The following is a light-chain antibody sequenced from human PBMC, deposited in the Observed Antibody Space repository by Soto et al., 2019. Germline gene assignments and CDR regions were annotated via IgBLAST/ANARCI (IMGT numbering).Light chain of an antibody. CDR2: GAF. J-gene: IGKJ2*01. CDR3: HQFGSSPLAFT. CDR1: QSVSYN. V-gene: IGKV3-15*01. Sequence: EIVMTQSPATLSVSPGETATLSCRASQSVSYNLAWYQQKPGQGPRLLIYGAFTRATGIPARFSGSGSGTDFTLTISSLQSEDFAVYYCHQFGSSPLAFTFGQGTKLEI.